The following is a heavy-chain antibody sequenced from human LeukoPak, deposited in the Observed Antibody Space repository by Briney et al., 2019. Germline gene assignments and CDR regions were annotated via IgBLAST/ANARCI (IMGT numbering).Heavy chain of an antibody. CDR2: INPNSGGT. J-gene: IGHJ4*02. V-gene: IGHV1-2*04. D-gene: IGHD6-6*01. Sequence: ASVKVSCKASGYTFTGYYMHWVRQAPGQGLEWMGWINPNSGGTNYAQKFQGWVTMTRDTSISTAYMELSRLRSDDTAVYYCARATDDFSSGDYWGQGTLVTVSS. CDR3: ARATDDFSSGDY. CDR1: GYTFTGYY.